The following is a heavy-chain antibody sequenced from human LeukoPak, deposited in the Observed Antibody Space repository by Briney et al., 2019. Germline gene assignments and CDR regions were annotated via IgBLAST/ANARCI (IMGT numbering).Heavy chain of an antibody. Sequence: ASVKVSCKASGYTFTSYAMHWVRQSPGQRLEWMGWINSGNGNTKYSQKFQGRVTITRDTSASTAYMELSSLRSEDTAVYYCARDTRIAAAGPGYWGQGTLVTVSS. CDR2: INSGNGNT. CDR1: GYTFTSYA. J-gene: IGHJ4*02. CDR3: ARDTRIAAAGPGY. D-gene: IGHD6-13*01. V-gene: IGHV1-3*01.